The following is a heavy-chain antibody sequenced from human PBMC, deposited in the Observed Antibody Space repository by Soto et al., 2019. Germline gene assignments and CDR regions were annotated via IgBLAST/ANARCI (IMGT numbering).Heavy chain of an antibody. D-gene: IGHD2-2*03. J-gene: IGHJ5*02. CDR3: AKQGGYCSSTSCYGWFDP. CDR2: ISGSGGST. Sequence: PGGSLRLSCAASGFTFSTYAMSWVRQAPGKGLEWVSAISGSGGSTYYADSVKGRFTISRDNSKNTLYLQMNSLRAEDTAVYYCAKQGGYCSSTSCYGWFDPWGQGTLVTVSS. CDR1: GFTFSTYA. V-gene: IGHV3-23*01.